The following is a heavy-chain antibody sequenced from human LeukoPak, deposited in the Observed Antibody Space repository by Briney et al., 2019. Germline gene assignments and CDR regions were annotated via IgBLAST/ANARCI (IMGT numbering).Heavy chain of an antibody. V-gene: IGHV1-46*01. D-gene: IGHD3-10*01. Sequence: ASVKVSCKASGFTFTSYYMHWVRQAPGQGLEWIGIINPSGGRTRYAQRLQGRVTMTRDTSTSTVYMELSSLRSEGTAVYYCARDVGITAVRGTFDCWGQGTLVTVSS. CDR1: GFTFTSYY. CDR2: INPSGGRT. CDR3: ARDVGITAVRGTFDC. J-gene: IGHJ4*01.